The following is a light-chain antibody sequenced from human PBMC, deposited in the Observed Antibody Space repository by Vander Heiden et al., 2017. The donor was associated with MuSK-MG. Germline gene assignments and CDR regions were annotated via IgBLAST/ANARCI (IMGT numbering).Light chain of an antibody. CDR1: STDVGGYNL. J-gene: IGLJ2*01. CDR3: CSYSSSPIFV. Sequence: QSALTQPASVSASPGQSITISCTGTSTDVGGYNLVSWYQHFPGKAPKLIIYEVTERPSGVSNRFSGSKGGNTAFLTISGLQAEDEADYSCCSYSSSPIFVFGGGTRLTVL. V-gene: IGLV2-23*02. CDR2: EVT.